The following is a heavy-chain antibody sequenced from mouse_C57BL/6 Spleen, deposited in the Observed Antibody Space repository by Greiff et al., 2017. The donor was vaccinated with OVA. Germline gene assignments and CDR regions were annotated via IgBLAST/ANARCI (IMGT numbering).Heavy chain of an antibody. D-gene: IGHD1-1*01. Sequence: EVHLVESGGGLVQPGGSLKLSCAASGFTFSDYYMYWVRQTPEKRLEWVAYISNGGGSTYYPDTVKGRFTISRDNAKNTLYLQMSRLKSEDTAMYYCARGITTVPHAMDYWGQGTSVTVSS. J-gene: IGHJ4*01. V-gene: IGHV5-12*01. CDR3: ARGITTVPHAMDY. CDR1: GFTFSDYY. CDR2: ISNGGGST.